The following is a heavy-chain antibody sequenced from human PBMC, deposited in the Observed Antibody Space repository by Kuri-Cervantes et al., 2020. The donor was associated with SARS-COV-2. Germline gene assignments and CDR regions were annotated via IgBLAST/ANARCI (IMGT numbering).Heavy chain of an antibody. V-gene: IGHV2-5*02. CDR1: GFSLSTSGVG. CDR3: AHISSVTSLFHY. D-gene: IGHD4-23*01. Sequence: SGPTLVKPTQTLMLTCTFSGFSLSTSGVGVGWIRQPPGKALEWPALIYWDDDKRYSPSLKSRLTITKDTSKNQVVLTVTNMDPVDTATYFCAHISSVTSLFHYWGQGTLVTVSS. J-gene: IGHJ4*02. CDR2: IYWDDDK.